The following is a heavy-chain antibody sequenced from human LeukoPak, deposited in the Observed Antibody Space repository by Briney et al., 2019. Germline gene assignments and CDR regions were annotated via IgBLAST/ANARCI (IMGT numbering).Heavy chain of an antibody. D-gene: IGHD5-24*01. CDR2: ISYDGSNK. Sequence: GGSLRLSCAASGFTFSSYAMHWVRQAPGKGLEWVAVISYDGSNKYYADSEKGRFTISRDNSKNTLYLQMNSLRAEDTAVYYCAREWPMTPYFDYWGQGTLVTVSS. CDR3: AREWPMTPYFDY. CDR1: GFTFSSYA. V-gene: IGHV3-30*04. J-gene: IGHJ4*02.